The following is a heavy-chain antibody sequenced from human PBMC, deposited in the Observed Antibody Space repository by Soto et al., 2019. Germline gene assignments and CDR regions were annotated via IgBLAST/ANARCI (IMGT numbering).Heavy chain of an antibody. CDR1: GGTFSSYA. J-gene: IGHJ4*02. D-gene: IGHD2-21*02. Sequence: SVKVSCKASGGTFSSYAISWVRQAPGQGLEWMGGIIPIFGTANYAQKFQGRVTITADESTSTAYMELSSLRSEDTAVYYCARKAYCGGDCYLAFDYCGQGTLVTVSS. V-gene: IGHV1-69*13. CDR2: IIPIFGTA. CDR3: ARKAYCGGDCYLAFDY.